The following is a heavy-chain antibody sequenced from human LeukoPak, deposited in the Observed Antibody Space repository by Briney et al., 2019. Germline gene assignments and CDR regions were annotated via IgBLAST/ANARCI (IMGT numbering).Heavy chain of an antibody. J-gene: IGHJ4*02. V-gene: IGHV3-21*01. Sequence: PGGSLRLSCAASGFTFSSYSMNWVRQAPGKGLEWVSSISSSSSYIYYADSVKGRFTISRDNAKNSLYLQMNSLRAEDTAVYYCARDGLYCSSTSCFFDYWGQGTLVTVSS. CDR3: ARDGLYCSSTSCFFDY. CDR2: ISSSSSYI. D-gene: IGHD2-2*01. CDR1: GFTFSSYS.